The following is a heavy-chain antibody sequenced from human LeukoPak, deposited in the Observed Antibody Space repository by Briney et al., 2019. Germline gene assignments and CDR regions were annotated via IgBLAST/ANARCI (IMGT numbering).Heavy chain of an antibody. J-gene: IGHJ3*02. V-gene: IGHV5-51*01. D-gene: IGHD6-13*01. CDR3: ASPAYSSSWYYDAFDI. CDR1: GYSFTSYW. CDR2: IYPGDSDT. Sequence: GESLKISCKGSGYSFTSYWIGWVRQMPGKGLEWKGIIYPGDSDTRYSPSFQGQVTISADKSISTAYLQWSSLKASDTAMYYCASPAYSSSWYYDAFDIWGQGTMVTVSS.